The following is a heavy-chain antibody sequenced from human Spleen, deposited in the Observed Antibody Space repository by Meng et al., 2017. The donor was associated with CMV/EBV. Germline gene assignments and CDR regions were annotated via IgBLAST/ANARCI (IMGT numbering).Heavy chain of an antibody. D-gene: IGHD6-6*01. CDR2: INPNSGGT. CDR1: GNTFTGYY. J-gene: IGHJ4*02. CDR3: ARPEYSSSPLDY. Sequence: LVQSEAEVKKPGSSVKVSCKSSGNTFTGYYMHWVRQAPGQGLEWMGWINPNSGGTNYAQKFQGRVTMTRDTSISTAYMELSRLRSDDTAVYYCARPEYSSSPLDYWGQGTLVTVSS. V-gene: IGHV1-2*02.